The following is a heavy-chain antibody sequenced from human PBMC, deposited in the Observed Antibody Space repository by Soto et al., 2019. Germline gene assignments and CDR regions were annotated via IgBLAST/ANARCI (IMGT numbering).Heavy chain of an antibody. D-gene: IGHD1-1*01. CDR1: GFMLSTYS. Sequence: EVQLVESGGDLVQPGGSLRLSCTASGFMLSTYSMNWVRQAPGRGLEWIAYISSGGRNTYYADSVKGRLTISRDNAENSLYLHVVSLRDEDTAVYYCVRWNGYGDLWGQGTLVTVSS. CDR2: ISSGGRNT. CDR3: VRWNGYGDL. V-gene: IGHV3-48*02. J-gene: IGHJ5*02.